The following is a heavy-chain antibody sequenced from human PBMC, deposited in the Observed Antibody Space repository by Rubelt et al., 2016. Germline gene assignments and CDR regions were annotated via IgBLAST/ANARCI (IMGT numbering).Heavy chain of an antibody. Sequence: QVQLQQWGAGLLKPSETLSLTCAVYGGSFSGYYWSWIRQPPGKGLEWIGEINHSGSTNYNPSLKSRVTLSVATSKNQFSLKLSSVTAADTAVYYCARGLVIYGYSYGYVDYWGQGTLVTVSS. D-gene: IGHD5-18*01. J-gene: IGHJ4*02. CDR2: INHSGST. CDR3: ARGLVIYGYSYGYVDY. V-gene: IGHV4-34*01. CDR1: GGSFSGYY.